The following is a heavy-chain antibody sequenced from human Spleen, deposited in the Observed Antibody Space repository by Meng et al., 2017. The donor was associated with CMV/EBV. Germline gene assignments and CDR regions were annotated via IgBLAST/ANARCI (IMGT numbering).Heavy chain of an antibody. J-gene: IGHJ5*02. D-gene: IGHD2-2*01. CDR3: ARYLRPDAQGFDP. CDR2: IYYSGST. CDR1: GGFFSGDY. Sequence: AVYGGFFSGDYWTWIRQPPGKGLEWIGYIYYSGSTNYSPSLKSRVTISVDTSKNQFSLKLSSVTAADTAVYYCARYLRPDAQGFDPWGQGTLVTVSS. V-gene: IGHV4-59*01.